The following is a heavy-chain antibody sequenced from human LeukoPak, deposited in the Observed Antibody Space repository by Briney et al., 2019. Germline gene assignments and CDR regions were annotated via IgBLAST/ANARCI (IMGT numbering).Heavy chain of an antibody. D-gene: IGHD3-22*01. V-gene: IGHV4-59*01. J-gene: IGHJ6*03. CDR2: IHYSGST. Sequence: SETLSLTCTVSGGSISSYYWSWIRQPPGKGLEWIGYIHYSGSTNYNPSLKSRVTISVDTSKNQFSLKLSSVTAADTAVYYCARAPNSSGYYYNYYYYYMDVWGKGTTVTVSS. CDR3: ARAPNSSGYYYNYYYYYMDV. CDR1: GGSISSYY.